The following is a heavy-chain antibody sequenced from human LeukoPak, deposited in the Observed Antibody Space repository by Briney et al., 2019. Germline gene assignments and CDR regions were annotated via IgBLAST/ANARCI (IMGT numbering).Heavy chain of an antibody. CDR2: FDPEDGET. J-gene: IGHJ3*02. CDR3: ARTPIHYDSSGSTWGACDI. V-gene: IGHV1-24*01. D-gene: IGHD3-22*01. Sequence: ASVKVSCKVSGYTLTELSMHWVRQAPGKGLEWMGGFDPEDGETIYAQKFQGRVTMTRDTSISTAYMELSRLISDDTAVYYCARTPIHYDSSGSTWGACDIWGQGTMVTVSS. CDR1: GYTLTELS.